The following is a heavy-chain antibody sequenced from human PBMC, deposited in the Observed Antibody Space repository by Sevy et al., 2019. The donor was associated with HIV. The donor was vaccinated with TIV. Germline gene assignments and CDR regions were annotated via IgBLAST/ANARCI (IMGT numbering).Heavy chain of an antibody. Sequence: ASVKVSCKASGGIFRSYGISWVRQAPGQGLEWMGGIIPILGSVNYAQKFQGRVTITADESTQTAYMELGSVRSEDTAVYYCARGGGNGWYYFDYWGQETLVTVSS. J-gene: IGHJ4*02. CDR1: GGIFRSYG. V-gene: IGHV1-69*13. D-gene: IGHD6-19*01. CDR3: ARGGGNGWYYFDY. CDR2: IIPILGSV.